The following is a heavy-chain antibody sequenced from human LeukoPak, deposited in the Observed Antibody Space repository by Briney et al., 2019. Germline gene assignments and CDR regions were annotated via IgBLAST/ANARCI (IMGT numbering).Heavy chain of an antibody. CDR1: GYTFTSYG. V-gene: IGHV1-18*01. Sequence: GASVKVSCKASGYTFTSYGISWVRQAPGQGLEWMGWISSYNGNTHYAQKLQGRVTMTTDTSTSTAYMELRSLRSDDTAVFYCARARKRSSARREDYYYMDVWGKGTTVTISS. CDR3: ARARKRSSARREDYYYMDV. CDR2: ISSYNGNT. D-gene: IGHD3-10*01. J-gene: IGHJ6*03.